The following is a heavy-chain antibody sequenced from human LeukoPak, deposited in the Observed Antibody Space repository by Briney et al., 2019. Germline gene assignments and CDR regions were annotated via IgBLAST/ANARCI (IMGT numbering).Heavy chain of an antibody. CDR3: VNSGFDP. CDR2: ISSSSSTI. J-gene: IGHJ5*02. D-gene: IGHD3-10*01. Sequence: GGSLRLSCAASGFTFSSYSMNWVRQAPGKGLEWVSDISSSSSTIYYADSVKGRFTISRDNAKNSLYLEMNSLRVEDTALYYCVNSGFDPWGQGTLVTVSS. CDR1: GFTFSSYS. V-gene: IGHV3-48*01.